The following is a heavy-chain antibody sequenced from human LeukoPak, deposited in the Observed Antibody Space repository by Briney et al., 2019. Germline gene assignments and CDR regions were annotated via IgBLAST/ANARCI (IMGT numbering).Heavy chain of an antibody. CDR2: ISGSGGST. J-gene: IGHJ4*02. CDR3: ARGASTVVTPDS. D-gene: IGHD4-23*01. V-gene: IGHV3-23*01. Sequence: PGGSLRLSCAASGFTFSSYATSWVRQAPGKGLEWVSAISGSGGSTYYADSVKGRFTISRNNSKNLLYLQMNSLRDEDTAVYYCARGASTVVTPDSWGQGTLVTVSS. CDR1: GFTFSSYA.